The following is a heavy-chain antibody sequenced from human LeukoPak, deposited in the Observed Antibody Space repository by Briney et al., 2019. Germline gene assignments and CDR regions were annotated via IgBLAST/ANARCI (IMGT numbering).Heavy chain of an antibody. D-gene: IGHD3-22*01. CDR2: IYYSGST. CDR3: ARHPYMIGGRFDY. J-gene: IGHJ4*02. V-gene: IGHV4-59*08. CDR1: GGSISSYY. Sequence: KPSETLSLTCTVSGGSISSYYWSWIRQPPGKGLEWIGYIYYSGSTNYNPSLKSRVTISVDTSKNQFSLKLSSVTAADTAVYYCARHPYMIGGRFDYWGQGTLVTVSS.